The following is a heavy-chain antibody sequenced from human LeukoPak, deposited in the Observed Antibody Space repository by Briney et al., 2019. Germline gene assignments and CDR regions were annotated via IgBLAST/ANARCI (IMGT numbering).Heavy chain of an antibody. J-gene: IGHJ5*02. CDR3: ARAVVVAATRGNWFDP. D-gene: IGHD2-15*01. CDR1: GFSFGSYP. V-gene: IGHV3-23*01. CDR2: ISETGDVT. Sequence: GGSLRLSCVVSGFSFGSYPMSWVRQAPGKGLEWVSVISETGDVTHYADSMKGRFTISRDNIKNTLNLQMNSLRAEDTAIYHCARAVVVAATRGNWFDPWGQGTLVTVSS.